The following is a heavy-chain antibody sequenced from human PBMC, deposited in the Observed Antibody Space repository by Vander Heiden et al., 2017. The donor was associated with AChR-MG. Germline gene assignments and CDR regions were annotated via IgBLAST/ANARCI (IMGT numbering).Heavy chain of an antibody. J-gene: IGHJ4*02. Sequence: EVQLVESGGGLVKPGGARRLSCAASGFTFSSYSMNWVGQAPGKGLEWVSSISSSSSYIYYADSVKGRFTITRDNAKNSLYLQMNSLRAEDTAVYYCAREGQHCSSTSCYVDYWGQGTLVTVSS. CDR3: AREGQHCSSTSCYVDY. D-gene: IGHD2-2*01. V-gene: IGHV3-21*01. CDR1: GFTFSSYS. CDR2: ISSSSSYI.